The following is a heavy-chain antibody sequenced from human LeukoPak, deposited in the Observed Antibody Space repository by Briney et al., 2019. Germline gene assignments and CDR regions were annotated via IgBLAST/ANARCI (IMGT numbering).Heavy chain of an antibody. D-gene: IGHD3-22*01. Sequence: SVKVSCKASGGTFSSYAISWVRQAPGQGLEWMGRIIPIFGIADYAQKFQGRVTITADKSTSTAYMKLSSLRSEDTAVYYCAREADRRGYYYDSSGYYLDYWGQGTLVTVSS. CDR1: GGTFSSYA. CDR2: IIPIFGIA. CDR3: AREADRRGYYYDSSGYYLDY. J-gene: IGHJ4*02. V-gene: IGHV1-69*04.